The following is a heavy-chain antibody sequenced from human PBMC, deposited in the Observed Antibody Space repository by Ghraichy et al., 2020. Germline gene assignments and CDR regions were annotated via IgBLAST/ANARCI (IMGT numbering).Heavy chain of an antibody. D-gene: IGHD6-19*01. J-gene: IGHJ4*02. Sequence: GGSLRLSCAASGFTVSSNYMSWVRQAPGKGLEWVSVIYSGGSTYYADSVKGRFTISRDNSKNTLYLQMNSLRAEDTAVYYCARRIAVADGRDYWGQGTLVTVSS. CDR3: ARRIAVADGRDY. V-gene: IGHV3-66*01. CDR1: GFTVSSNY. CDR2: IYSGGST.